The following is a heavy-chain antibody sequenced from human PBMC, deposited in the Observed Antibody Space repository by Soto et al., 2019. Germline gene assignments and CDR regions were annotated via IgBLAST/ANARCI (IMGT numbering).Heavy chain of an antibody. CDR1: GYTFTSYG. V-gene: IGHV1-18*01. CDR3: ARGERGYCSGGSCYYYYYYGMDV. J-gene: IGHJ6*02. CDR2: ISAYNGNT. D-gene: IGHD2-15*01. Sequence: ASVKVSCKASGYTFTSYGISWVRQAPGQGLEWMGWISAYNGNTNYAQKLQGRVTMTTDTSTSTAYMELRSLRSDDTAVYYCARGERGYCSGGSCYYYYYYGMDVWGQGTTVTVSS.